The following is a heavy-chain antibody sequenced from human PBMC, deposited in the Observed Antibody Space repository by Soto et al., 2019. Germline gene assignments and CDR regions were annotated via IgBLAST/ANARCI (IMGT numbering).Heavy chain of an antibody. CDR3: ARLGGYYQAFDQ. Sequence: TSETLSLTCTVSGGSISSSSYYWGWIRQPPGKGLEWIGCIYYSGSTSYNPSLKSRVTISVDTSKNQFSLKLNSVTAADTAVYYCARLGGYYQAFDQWGQGSLVTVSS. V-gene: IGHV4-39*01. D-gene: IGHD3-22*01. CDR2: IYYSGST. J-gene: IGHJ4*02. CDR1: GGSISSSSYY.